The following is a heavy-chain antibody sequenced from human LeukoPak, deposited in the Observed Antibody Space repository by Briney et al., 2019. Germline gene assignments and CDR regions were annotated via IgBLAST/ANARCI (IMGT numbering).Heavy chain of an antibody. CDR1: GGSISSGGYS. J-gene: IGHJ5*02. CDR2: IYYSGST. Sequence: SETLSLTCAVSGGSISSGGYSWSWIRQPPGKGLEWIGYIYYSGSTYYNPSLKSRVTISVDTSKNQFSLKLSSVTAADTAVYYCARHGGYCSSTSCLGRRFDPWGQGTLVTVSS. V-gene: IGHV4-30-2*03. CDR3: ARHGGYCSSTSCLGRRFDP. D-gene: IGHD2-2*01.